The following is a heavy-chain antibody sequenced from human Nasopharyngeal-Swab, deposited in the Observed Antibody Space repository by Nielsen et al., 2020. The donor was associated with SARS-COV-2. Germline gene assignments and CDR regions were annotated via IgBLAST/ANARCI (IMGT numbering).Heavy chain of an antibody. CDR1: QFTFSSYH. CDR2: ISTDSKYI. Sequence: GGSLRLSCAASQFTFSSYHMNWLRQAPGKGLEWVSSISTDSKYIYYDDSVRGRFTISRGNGQNSLYLQMNSLRVEDTAVYYCAREGTVTQHEAFDLWGQGTLVTVS. CDR3: AREGTVTQHEAFDL. D-gene: IGHD4-11*01. V-gene: IGHV3-21*06. J-gene: IGHJ3*01.